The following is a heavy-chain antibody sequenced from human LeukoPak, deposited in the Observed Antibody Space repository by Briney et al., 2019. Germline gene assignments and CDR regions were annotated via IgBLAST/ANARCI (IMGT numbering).Heavy chain of an antibody. CDR1: GGSFSGYY. V-gene: IGHV4-34*01. Sequence: PSETLSLTCAVYGGSFSGYYWSWIRQPPGKGLEWIGEINHSGSTNYNPSLKSRVTISVDTSKNQFSLKLSSVTAADTAVYYCAREGGVSLFHYYDSSGIIDYWGQGTLVTVSS. D-gene: IGHD3-22*01. CDR3: AREGGVSLFHYYDSSGIIDY. J-gene: IGHJ4*02. CDR2: INHSGST.